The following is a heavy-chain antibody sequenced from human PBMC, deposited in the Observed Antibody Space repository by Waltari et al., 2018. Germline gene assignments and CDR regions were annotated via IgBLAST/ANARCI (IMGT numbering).Heavy chain of an antibody. D-gene: IGHD3-16*01. V-gene: IGHV1-8*03. CDR3: ARGGGRGKDAFDI. CDR2: RNPNRDNT. J-gene: IGHJ3*02. Sequence: QVQLVQSGAEVKKPGASVKVSCKASGYTFTSYDINWVRQATGQGLEWMGCRNPNRDNTGDAQKFQGRVTITSNTPKSTAYRGLSSLRAEDTAVYDGARGGGRGKDAFDIWGQGTMVTVSS. CDR1: GYTFTSYD.